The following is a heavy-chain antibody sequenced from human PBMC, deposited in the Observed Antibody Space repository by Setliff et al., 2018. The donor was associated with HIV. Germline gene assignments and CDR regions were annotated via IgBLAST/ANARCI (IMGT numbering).Heavy chain of an antibody. Sequence: PSETLSLTCAFSGGAFTGYYWTWIRQTPGRGLEWIGEINSSGSTNYNPSLKSRVTISIDTSKNQFSLKLSSVTAADTAVYYCARQRGGRVTIFGVSGGWFDPWGQGTLVTVSS. V-gene: IGHV4-34*01. CDR1: GGAFTGYY. CDR2: INSSGST. CDR3: ARQRGGRVTIFGVSGGWFDP. J-gene: IGHJ5*02. D-gene: IGHD3-3*01.